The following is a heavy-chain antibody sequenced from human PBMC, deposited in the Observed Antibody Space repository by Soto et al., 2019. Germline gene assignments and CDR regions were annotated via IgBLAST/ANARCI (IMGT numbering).Heavy chain of an antibody. J-gene: IGHJ6*02. D-gene: IGHD3-10*01. CDR3: ARDRGLTVREDYYYYGMDV. Sequence: SVKVSCKASGGTFSSYAISWVRQAPGQGLEWMGGIIPIFGTANYAQKFQGRVTITADKSTSTAYMELSSLRSGDTAVYYCARDRGLTVREDYYYYGMDVWGQGTTVTVSS. V-gene: IGHV1-69*06. CDR1: GGTFSSYA. CDR2: IIPIFGTA.